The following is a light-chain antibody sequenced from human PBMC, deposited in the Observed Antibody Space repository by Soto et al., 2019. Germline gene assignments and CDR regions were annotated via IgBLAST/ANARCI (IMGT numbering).Light chain of an antibody. CDR3: HHYGNSPQT. Sequence: DIQMTQSPSSLSASVGDRVTITCRASQSISSYLNWYQQKPGKAPKLLIYAASSLQSGVPSRFSGSGSGTDFTLTISRLEPEDFAVYYCHHYGNSPQTFGQGTKVDIK. CDR1: QSISSY. CDR2: AAS. J-gene: IGKJ1*01. V-gene: IGKV1-39*01.